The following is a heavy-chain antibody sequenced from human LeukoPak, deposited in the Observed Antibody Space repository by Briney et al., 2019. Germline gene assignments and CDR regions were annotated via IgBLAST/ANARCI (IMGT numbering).Heavy chain of an antibody. V-gene: IGHV1-2*02. CDR1: GYTFTGHY. D-gene: IGHD2-2*01. CDR3: ARAYCTTNSCYFIMDS. CDR2: INPKSGDT. J-gene: IGHJ4*02. Sequence: ASVKVSCKASGYTFTGHYMHWVRQAPGQGLEWMGWINPKSGDTNYAQKFQGRVTMTRDTSISTAYMELYSLRSDDTALFYCARAYCTTNSCYFIMDSWGQGTLVTVSS.